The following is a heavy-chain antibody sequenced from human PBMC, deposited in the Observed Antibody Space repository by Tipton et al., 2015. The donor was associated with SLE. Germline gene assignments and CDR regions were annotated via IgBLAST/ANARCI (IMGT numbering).Heavy chain of an antibody. CDR2: VYYTGNT. CDR3: AWDEYRYDATGYHLLGHFDF. Sequence: TLSLTCTVSGDSISSSTYYWGWIRQSPGKGLEWVGTVYYTGNTFYNPSLKSRVTILVDTSKNQFSLKLSSVTAADTAVYYCAWDEYRYDATGYHLLGHFDFWGQGTLVTVSS. D-gene: IGHD3-22*01. J-gene: IGHJ4*02. V-gene: IGHV4-39*07. CDR1: GDSISSSTYY.